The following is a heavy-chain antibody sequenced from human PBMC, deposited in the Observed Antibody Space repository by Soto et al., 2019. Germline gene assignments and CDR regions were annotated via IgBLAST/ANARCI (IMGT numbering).Heavy chain of an antibody. CDR3: ARGYCSGGSCYLADY. CDR2: IIPIFGTA. J-gene: IGHJ4*02. D-gene: IGHD2-15*01. V-gene: IGHV1-69*13. CDR1: GGTFSSYA. Sequence: SLKVSCHASGGTFSSYAISWVLRAPGQGLEWMGGIIPIFGTANYAQKFQGRVTITADESTSTAYMELSSLRSEDTAVYYCARGYCSGGSCYLADYCEQGTLVTVSS.